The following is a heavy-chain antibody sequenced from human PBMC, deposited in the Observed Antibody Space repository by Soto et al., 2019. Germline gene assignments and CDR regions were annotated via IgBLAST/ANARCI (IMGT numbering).Heavy chain of an antibody. J-gene: IGHJ6*03. V-gene: IGHV3-11*01. CDR3: AKDANTYYMYV. CDR1: GFTFNDYY. CDR2: ISGSGRTI. Sequence: GGSLRLSCGASGFTFNDYYMSWIRQAPGKGLEWVSSISGSGRTIYYAESVRGRFTTSRDNSKSSVFLQMNNLRAEDTAVYYCAKDANTYYMYVWGTGTIVTVSS.